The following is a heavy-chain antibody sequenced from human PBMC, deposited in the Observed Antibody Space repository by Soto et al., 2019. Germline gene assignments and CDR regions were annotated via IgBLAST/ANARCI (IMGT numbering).Heavy chain of an antibody. D-gene: IGHD6-19*01. CDR2: SSGSGGDT. Sequence: PGGSLRLSCAPSAFTFSSYAMSWVRHAPGKGLEWVSTSSGSGGDTYYADSVKGRFPISRDNSKNTLYLQMNSLRAEDTAIYYCAKRGGLAVAGYYFDYWGQGTLVTVSS. J-gene: IGHJ4*02. V-gene: IGHV3-23*01. CDR1: AFTFSSYA. CDR3: AKRGGLAVAGYYFDY.